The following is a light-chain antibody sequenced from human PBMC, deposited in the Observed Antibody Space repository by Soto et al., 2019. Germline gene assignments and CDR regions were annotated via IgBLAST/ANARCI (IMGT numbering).Light chain of an antibody. CDR2: AES. V-gene: IGKV1-9*01. J-gene: IGKJ4*01. CDR1: QGIAGS. Sequence: DIQLTQSPSFLSASVGDRVTITCRASQGIAGSLAWYQQKPGKPPKLLIYAESTLQSGVPSRFSGSGSGTRGTLTISSLQPEDFATYYCQQAKSYPRTFGGGTKVDI. CDR3: QQAKSYPRT.